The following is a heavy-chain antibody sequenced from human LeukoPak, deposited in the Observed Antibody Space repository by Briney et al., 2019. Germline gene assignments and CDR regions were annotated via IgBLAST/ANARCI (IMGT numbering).Heavy chain of an antibody. V-gene: IGHV3-23*01. J-gene: IGHJ4*02. CDR3: AKDDSGTFDY. Sequence: GGSLRLSCAASGFTFSSYAMSWVRQAPGKGLEWVSVISGSGGSTYYADSVKGRFTISRDNAKNSLYLQMNSLRAEDTALYYCAKDDSGTFDYWGQGTLVTVSS. D-gene: IGHD3/OR15-3a*01. CDR1: GFTFSSYA. CDR2: ISGSGGST.